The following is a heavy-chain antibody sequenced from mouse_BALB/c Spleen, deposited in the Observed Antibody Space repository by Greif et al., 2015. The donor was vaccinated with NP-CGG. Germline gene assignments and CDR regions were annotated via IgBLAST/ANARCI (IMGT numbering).Heavy chain of an antibody. V-gene: IGHV1S137*01. CDR2: ISTYYGDA. J-gene: IGHJ4*01. CDR1: GYTFTDYA. Sequence: VKLMESGAELVRPGVSVKISCKGSGYTFTDYAMHWVKQSHAKSLEWIGVISTYYGDASYNQKFKGKATMTVDKSSSTAYMELARLTSEDSAIYYCARRDGSSYDYAMDYWGQGTSVTVSS. D-gene: IGHD1-1*01. CDR3: ARRDGSSYDYAMDY.